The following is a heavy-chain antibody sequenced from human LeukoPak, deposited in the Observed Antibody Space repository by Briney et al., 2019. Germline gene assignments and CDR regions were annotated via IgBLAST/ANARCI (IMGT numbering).Heavy chain of an antibody. J-gene: IGHJ4*02. CDR3: ARDVEGSGSYYSP. D-gene: IGHD3-10*01. V-gene: IGHV3-7*01. Sequence: SGRSLRLSCAASGFTSSRYWMTWVRQAPGKGLEWVANIKQDGSEKNYVDSVKGRFTISRDNAKNSLYLQMNSLRAEDTAVYYCARDVEGSGSYYSPWGQGTRVTVSS. CDR2: IKQDGSEK. CDR1: GFTSSRYW.